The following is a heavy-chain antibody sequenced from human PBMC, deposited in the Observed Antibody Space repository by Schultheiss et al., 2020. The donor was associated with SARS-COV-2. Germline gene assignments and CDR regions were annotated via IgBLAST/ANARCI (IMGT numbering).Heavy chain of an antibody. CDR3: AREGPDYGDYLSDY. J-gene: IGHJ4*02. Sequence: GESLKISCAASGFTFSSYAMHWVRQAPGKGLEWVAVISYDGSNKYYADSVKGRFTISRDNSKNTLYLQMNSLRAEDTAVYYCAREGPDYGDYLSDYWGQGTLVTVSS. V-gene: IGHV3-30*01. CDR1: GFTFSSYA. CDR2: ISYDGSNK. D-gene: IGHD4-17*01.